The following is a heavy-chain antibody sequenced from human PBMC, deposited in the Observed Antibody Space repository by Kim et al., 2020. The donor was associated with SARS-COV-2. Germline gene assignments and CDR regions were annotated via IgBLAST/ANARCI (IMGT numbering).Heavy chain of an antibody. V-gene: IGHV3-21*01. CDR3: ARDQWAGFDD. CDR1: GVTFSSYS. CDR2: ISKRSSNM. Sequence: GGSLRLSCTASGVTFSSYSRNGVRQAPGKGREWVVSISKRSSNMYDEESVKGRFTLSRDNAKNSLSLQMDSLRAEDTAVYYCARDQWAGFDDWGQGTLGTVAS. J-gene: IGHJ4*02. D-gene: IGHD1-26*01.